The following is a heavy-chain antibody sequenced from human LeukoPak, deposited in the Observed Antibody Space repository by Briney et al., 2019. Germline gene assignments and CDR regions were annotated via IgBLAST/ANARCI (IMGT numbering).Heavy chain of an antibody. J-gene: IGHJ4*02. V-gene: IGHV4-39*07. Sequence: PSETLSLTCTVSGGSISSSSYYWGCLRQPPGKGLEWIGSIYYSGSTYYNPSLKSRVTISVDTSKNQFSLKLSSVTAADTAVYYCARDPSSSWYFDYWGQGTLVTVSS. CDR2: IYYSGST. CDR3: ARDPSSSWYFDY. D-gene: IGHD6-13*01. CDR1: GGSISSSSYY.